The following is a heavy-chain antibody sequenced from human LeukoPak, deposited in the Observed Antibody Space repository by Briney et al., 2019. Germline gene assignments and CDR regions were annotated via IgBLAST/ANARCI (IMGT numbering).Heavy chain of an antibody. V-gene: IGHV3-30*02. Sequence: PGGSLRLSCAASGFTFSSYGMYWVRQAPGKGLEWVAFIRYDGNNKYYGDSVKGRFTISRDNSKNTLYLEMKSLRAKDTAVYHCAKVSVENAFDIWGQGTMVTVSS. D-gene: IGHD1-1*01. CDR2: IRYDGNNK. J-gene: IGHJ3*02. CDR1: GFTFSSYG. CDR3: AKVSVENAFDI.